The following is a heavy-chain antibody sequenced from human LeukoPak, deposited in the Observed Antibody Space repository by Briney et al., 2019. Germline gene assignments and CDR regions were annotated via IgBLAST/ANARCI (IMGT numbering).Heavy chain of an antibody. CDR3: ARLKYSSGWLGGTYYFDY. CDR1: GGSVSSGSYY. J-gene: IGHJ4*02. D-gene: IGHD6-19*01. V-gene: IGHV4-61*01. Sequence: PSETLSLTCTVSGGSVSSGSYYWSWIRQPPGKGLEWIGYIYYSGSTIYNPSLKSRVTISVDTSKNQFSLKLSSVTAADTAVYYCARLKYSSGWLGGTYYFDYWGQGTLVTVSS. CDR2: IYYSGST.